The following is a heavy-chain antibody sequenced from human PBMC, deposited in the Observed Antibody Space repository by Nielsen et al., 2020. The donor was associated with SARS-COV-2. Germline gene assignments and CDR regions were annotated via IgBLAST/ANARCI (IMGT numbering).Heavy chain of an antibody. D-gene: IGHD4-23*01. CDR3: ASDGNSHY. J-gene: IGHJ4*02. CDR2: ISWNSGSI. Sequence: SLKISCAASGFTFDDYAMHWVRQAPGKGLEWVSGISWNSGSIGYADSVKGRFTISRDNAKNSLYLQMNSLRAEDTALYYCASDGNSHYWGQGTLVTVSS. V-gene: IGHV3-9*01. CDR1: GFTFDDYA.